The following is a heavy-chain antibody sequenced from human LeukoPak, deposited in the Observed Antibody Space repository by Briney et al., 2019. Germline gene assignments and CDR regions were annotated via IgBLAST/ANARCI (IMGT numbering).Heavy chain of an antibody. CDR2: INSDGSST. CDR1: GFTFSSYW. V-gene: IGHV3-74*01. J-gene: IGHJ6*02. D-gene: IGHD2-21*02. CDR3: ARERVVVTAIEDCYYGMDV. Sequence: GGSLRLSCAASGFTFSSYWMHWVRQAPGKGLVWVSRINSDGSSTSYADSVKGRFTISRDNAKNTLYLQMNSLRAEDTAVYYCARERVVVTAIEDCYYGMDVWGQGTTVTVSS.